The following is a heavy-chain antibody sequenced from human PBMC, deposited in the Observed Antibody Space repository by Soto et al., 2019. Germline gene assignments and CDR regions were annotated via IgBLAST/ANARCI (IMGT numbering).Heavy chain of an antibody. CDR1: GFTFSSYW. CDR2: IKQDGSEK. Sequence: GGSLRLSCAASGFTFSSYWMSWVRQAPGKGLEWVANIKQDGSEKYYVDSVKGRFTISRDNAKNSLYLQMNSLRAEDTAVYYCARSPLIAAAGGYYYYYGMDVWGQGTTVTVSS. V-gene: IGHV3-7*05. J-gene: IGHJ6*02. D-gene: IGHD6-13*01. CDR3: ARSPLIAAAGGYYYYYGMDV.